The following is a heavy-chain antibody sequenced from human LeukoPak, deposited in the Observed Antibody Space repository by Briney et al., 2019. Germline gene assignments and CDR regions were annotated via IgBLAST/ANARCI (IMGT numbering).Heavy chain of an antibody. CDR1: GGSISSSSYY. D-gene: IGHD3-10*01. Sequence: KASETLSLTCTVSGGSISSSSYYWGWIRQPPGKGLELIGSIYYSGSTYYNPSLKSRVTISVDTSKNQFSLKLSSVTAADTAVYYCASAASLMVRGVMPYFDYWGQGTLVTVSS. J-gene: IGHJ4*02. CDR2: IYYSGST. CDR3: ASAASLMVRGVMPYFDY. V-gene: IGHV4-39*01.